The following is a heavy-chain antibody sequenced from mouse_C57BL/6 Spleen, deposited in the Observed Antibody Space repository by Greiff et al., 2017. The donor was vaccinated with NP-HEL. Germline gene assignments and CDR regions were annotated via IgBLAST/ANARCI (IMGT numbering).Heavy chain of an antibody. D-gene: IGHD4-1*01. CDR1: GFTFSSYA. CDR3: ARDETGYYAMDY. Sequence: EVQVVESGGGLVKPGGSLKLSCAASGFTFSSYAMSWVRQTPEKRLEWVATISDGGSYTYYPDNVKGRFTISRDNAKNNLYLQMSHLKSEDTAMYYCARDETGYYAMDYWGQGTSVTVSS. V-gene: IGHV5-4*01. J-gene: IGHJ4*01. CDR2: ISDGGSYT.